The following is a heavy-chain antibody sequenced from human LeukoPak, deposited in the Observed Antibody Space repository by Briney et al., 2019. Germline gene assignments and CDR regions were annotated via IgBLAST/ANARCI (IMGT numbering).Heavy chain of an antibody. CDR3: ARRSSRHYYYYMDV. CDR2: INHSVCP. D-gene: IGHD6-13*01. J-gene: IGHJ6*03. V-gene: IGHV4-34*01. CDR1: GGSFRGYY. Sequence: PSETLSLTCAVYGGSFRGYYWSWLRQPPGKGLEWFGEINHSVCPNYNPSHKRRLPISVATSKNQFSLKPSSVTAADTAVYYCARRSSRHYYYYMDVWGKETTLTVSS.